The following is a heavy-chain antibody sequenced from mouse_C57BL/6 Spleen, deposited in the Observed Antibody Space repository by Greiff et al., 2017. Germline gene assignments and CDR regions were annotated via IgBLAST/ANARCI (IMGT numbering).Heavy chain of an antibody. CDR2: IDPSDSYT. CDR1: GYTFTSYW. V-gene: IGHV1-69*01. D-gene: IGHD4-1*01. CDR3: ASGTGTSFAY. J-gene: IGHJ3*01. Sequence: LQQPGAELVMPGASVKLSCKASGYTFTSYWMHWVKQRPGQGLEWIGEIDPSDSYTNYNQKFKGKSTLTVDKSSSTAYMQLSSLTSEDSAVYYCASGTGTSFAYWGQGTLVTVSA.